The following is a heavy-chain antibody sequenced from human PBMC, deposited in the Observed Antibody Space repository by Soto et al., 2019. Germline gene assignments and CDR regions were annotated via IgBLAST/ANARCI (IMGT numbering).Heavy chain of an antibody. V-gene: IGHV1-69*13. CDR1: GGTFSSYA. Sequence: SVKVSCKASGGTFSSYAISWVRQAPGQGLEWMGGITPIFGTANYAQKFQGRVTITADESTSTAYMELSSLRSEDTAVYYCASGDYDFWSGPGGGMDVWGQGTTVTVSS. CDR3: ASGDYDFWSGPGGGMDV. CDR2: ITPIFGTA. J-gene: IGHJ6*02. D-gene: IGHD3-3*01.